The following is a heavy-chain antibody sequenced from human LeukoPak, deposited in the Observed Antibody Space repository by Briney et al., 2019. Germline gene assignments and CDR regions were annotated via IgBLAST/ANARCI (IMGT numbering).Heavy chain of an antibody. Sequence: ASVKVSCKASGYTFTTYAMHWVRQAPGQRLEWMGWINAGNGNTKYSQKFQGRVTITRDASASTVNMELSSLRSEDTAVYYCAARDEDFDYWGQGTLVTVSS. V-gene: IGHV1-3*01. CDR1: GYTFTTYA. CDR3: AARDEDFDY. CDR2: INAGNGNT. J-gene: IGHJ4*02.